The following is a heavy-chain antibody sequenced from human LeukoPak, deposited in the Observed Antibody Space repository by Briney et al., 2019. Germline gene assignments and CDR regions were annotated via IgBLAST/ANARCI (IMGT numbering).Heavy chain of an antibody. Sequence: GASVKVSCKASGYTFTSYDINWVRQAPGQGLEWMGWISPYSGNTNYAQKLQGRVTMTTGTSTSTAYMELRSLRSDDTAVYYCARAQIEPKGYNWNDAPSAYWGQGTLVTVSS. CDR2: ISPYSGNT. D-gene: IGHD1-20*01. J-gene: IGHJ4*02. CDR1: GYTFTSYD. CDR3: ARAQIEPKGYNWNDAPSAY. V-gene: IGHV1-18*01.